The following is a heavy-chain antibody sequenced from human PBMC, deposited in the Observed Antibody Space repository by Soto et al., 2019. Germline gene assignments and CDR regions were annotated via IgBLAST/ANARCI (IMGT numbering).Heavy chain of an antibody. V-gene: IGHV1-3*01. CDR3: ARDYDFWSGGGYYYYGMDV. J-gene: IGHJ6*02. D-gene: IGHD3-3*01. Sequence: ASVKVSCKASAYTFTIYAMHCVLQSPLQRLEWMGWINAGNGNTKYSQKFQGRVTITRDTSASTAYMELSSLRSEDTAVYYCARDYDFWSGGGYYYYGMDVWGQGTTVTVSS. CDR1: AYTFTIYA. CDR2: INAGNGNT.